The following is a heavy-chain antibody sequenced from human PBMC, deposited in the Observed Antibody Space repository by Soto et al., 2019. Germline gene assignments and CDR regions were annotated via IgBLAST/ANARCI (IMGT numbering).Heavy chain of an antibody. J-gene: IGHJ4*02. CDR3: AKEGPITNWYFYY. CDR1: GFTFSSYG. CDR2: ISYDGNLA. D-gene: IGHD1-1*01. Sequence: QVELVESGGGVVKPGRSLRLSCAASGFTFSSYGMHWVRQAPGKGLEWVAVISYDGNLAYYADSVKGRFTISRDNSKNTLYLQMNSLRTEDTAIYYCAKEGPITNWYFYYWGQGTLVTVSS. V-gene: IGHV3-30*18.